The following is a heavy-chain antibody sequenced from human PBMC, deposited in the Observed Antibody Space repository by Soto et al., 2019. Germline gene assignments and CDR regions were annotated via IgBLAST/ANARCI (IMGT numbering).Heavy chain of an antibody. V-gene: IGHV1-18*01. J-gene: IGHJ5*02. D-gene: IGHD2-2*01. Sequence: RASVKVSCKTSGYTFSNYGITWVRQAPGQPLEWLGWISLYSDDTNYAQKFQGRVSMTTDTSTTTAYMELRSLRSDDTAVYYCARVVPGAEAWFGPWGQGTLVTVSS. CDR2: ISLYSDDT. CDR1: GYTFSNYG. CDR3: ARVVPGAEAWFGP.